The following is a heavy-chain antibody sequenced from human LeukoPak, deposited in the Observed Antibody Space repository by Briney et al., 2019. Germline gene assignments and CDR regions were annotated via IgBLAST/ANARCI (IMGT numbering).Heavy chain of an antibody. CDR3: AKLGFTMIVF. J-gene: IGHJ4*02. D-gene: IGHD3-22*01. CDR2: ISGSGGTT. Sequence: GGSLRLSCAASGFTFSRSAMSWVRQAPGQGLEWVSGISGSGGTTYHADSVKGRFTISRDNSNNTLYLQMNSLRAEDTAVYYCAKLGFTMIVFWGQGTLVTVSS. CDR1: GFTFSRSA. V-gene: IGHV3-23*01.